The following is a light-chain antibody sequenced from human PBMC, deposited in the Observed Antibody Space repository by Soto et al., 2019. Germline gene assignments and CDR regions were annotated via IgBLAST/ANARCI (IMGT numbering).Light chain of an antibody. V-gene: IGLV2-11*01. CDR2: DVN. CDR1: SSDVGGFNS. J-gene: IGLJ3*02. Sequence: QSALTQPRSVSGSPGQSVTISCTGTSSDVGGFNSVSWYQQHPGKAPKLMIYDVNKRPSGVPDRFSGSKSGATASLAISGLRSDDEADYYCVSWDNSLRGRVFGGGTKLTVL. CDR3: VSWDNSLRGRV.